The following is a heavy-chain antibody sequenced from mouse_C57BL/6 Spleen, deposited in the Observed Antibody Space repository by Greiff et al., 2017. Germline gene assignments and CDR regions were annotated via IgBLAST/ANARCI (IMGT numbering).Heavy chain of an antibody. CDR3: ARRAYYYGSSYDYAMDY. V-gene: IGHV5-15*01. CDR2: ISNLAYSI. Sequence: EVQGVESGGGLVQPGGSLKLSCAASGFTFSDYGMAWVRQAPRKGPEWVAFISNLAYSIYYADTVTGRFTISRENAKNTLYLEMSSLRSEDTAMYYCARRAYYYGSSYDYAMDYWGQGTSVTVSS. D-gene: IGHD1-1*01. CDR1: GFTFSDYG. J-gene: IGHJ4*01.